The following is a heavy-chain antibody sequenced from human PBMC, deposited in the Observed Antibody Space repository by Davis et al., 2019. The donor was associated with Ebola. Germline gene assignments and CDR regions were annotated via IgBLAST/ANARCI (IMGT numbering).Heavy chain of an antibody. CDR2: ISAYNGNT. CDR1: GYTFTSYG. Sequence: AASVKVSCKASGYTFTSYGISWVRQAPGQGLEWMGWISAYNGNTNYAQKLQGRVTMTTDTSTSTAYMELRSLRSDDTAVYYCARTRGSSGWYNWFDPWGQGTLVTVSS. J-gene: IGHJ5*02. CDR3: ARTRGSSGWYNWFDP. D-gene: IGHD6-19*01. V-gene: IGHV1-18*01.